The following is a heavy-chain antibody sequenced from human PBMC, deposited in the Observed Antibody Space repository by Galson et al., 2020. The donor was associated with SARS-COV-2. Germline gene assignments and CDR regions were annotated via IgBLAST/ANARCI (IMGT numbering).Heavy chain of an antibody. CDR2: IYPGDSDT. V-gene: IGHV5-51*01. CDR1: GYSFTSYW. D-gene: IGHD1-26*01. Sequence: GESLKISCKGSGYSFTSYWIGWVRQMPGKGLEWMGIIYPGDSDTRYSPSFQGQVTISADKSISTAYLQWSSLKASDTAMYYCATTSLGYVSGSYPHFDYWGQGTLVTVSS. CDR3: ATTSLGYVSGSYPHFDY. J-gene: IGHJ4*02.